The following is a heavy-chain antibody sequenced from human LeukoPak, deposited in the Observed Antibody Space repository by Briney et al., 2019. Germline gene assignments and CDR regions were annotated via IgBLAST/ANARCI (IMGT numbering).Heavy chain of an antibody. Sequence: GGSLRLSCAASGFTFSDYYMSWIRQAPGKGLEWVSYISSSGSTIYYADSVKGRFTISRDNAKNSLYLQMNSLRTEDTAVYYCAGGRQWPAFDYWGQGTLVTVSS. D-gene: IGHD6-19*01. J-gene: IGHJ4*02. V-gene: IGHV3-11*04. CDR3: AGGRQWPAFDY. CDR1: GFTFSDYY. CDR2: ISSSGSTI.